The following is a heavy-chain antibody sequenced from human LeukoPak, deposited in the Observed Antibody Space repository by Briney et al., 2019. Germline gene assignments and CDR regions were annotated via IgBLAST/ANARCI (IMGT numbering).Heavy chain of an antibody. D-gene: IGHD6-13*01. J-gene: IGHJ5*02. CDR2: IHPGNSDT. CDR3: ARNGAAGTPNRFFNWFDP. CDR1: GYSFTTYW. V-gene: IGHV5-51*01. Sequence: GESLKISCKGSGYSFTTYWIGWVRQMPGKGLEWVGLIHPGNSDTRYNPSFQGQVTISADRSIDTAYLQWSSLQASDSAIYYCARNGAAGTPNRFFNWFDPWGQGTLVTVSS.